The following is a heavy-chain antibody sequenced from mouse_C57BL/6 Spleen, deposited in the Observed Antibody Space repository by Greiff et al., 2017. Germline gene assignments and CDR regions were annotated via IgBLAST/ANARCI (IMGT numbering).Heavy chain of an antibody. V-gene: IGHV2-2*01. CDR3: ASYGNYGYAMDY. CDR2: IGSGGST. J-gene: IGHJ4*01. Sequence: VQLQESGPGLVQPSQSLSITCTVSGFSLTSYGVHWVRQSPGKGLEWLGVIGSGGSTDYNAAFISRLSISKDNSKSQVFFKMNSLQADDTAIYYCASYGNYGYAMDYWGQGTSVTVSS. CDR1: GFSLTSYG. D-gene: IGHD2-1*01.